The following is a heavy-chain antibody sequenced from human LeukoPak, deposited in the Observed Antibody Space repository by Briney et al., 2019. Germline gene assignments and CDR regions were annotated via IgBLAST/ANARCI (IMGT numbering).Heavy chain of an antibody. CDR2: INPNIGGT. CDR3: ARDPPNYYDMDY. CDR1: GYTFTGYY. D-gene: IGHD3-22*01. Sequence: ASVKVSCKASGYTFTGYYIHYVRQAPGQGLEWMGWINPNIGGTDYAQKFQGRVTMTRDTSISTAYMELSRLRSDDTAVYYCARDPPNYYDMDYWGQGTLVTVSS. V-gene: IGHV1-2*02. J-gene: IGHJ4*02.